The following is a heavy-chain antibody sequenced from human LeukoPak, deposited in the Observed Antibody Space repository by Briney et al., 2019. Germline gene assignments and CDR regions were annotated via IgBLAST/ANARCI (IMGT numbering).Heavy chain of an antibody. CDR3: ARGHSPVTTKVSYFQH. V-gene: IGHV4-34*01. D-gene: IGHD4-17*01. CDR1: GGSFSGYY. CDR2: INHSGST. J-gene: IGHJ1*01. Sequence: SETLSLTCAVYGGSFSGYYWSWIRQPPGKGLEWIGEINHSGSTNYNPSIKSPVAILVDTSKNQFSLKLSSVAAAETAVYYCARGHSPVTTKVSYFQHWGQGTLVTVSS.